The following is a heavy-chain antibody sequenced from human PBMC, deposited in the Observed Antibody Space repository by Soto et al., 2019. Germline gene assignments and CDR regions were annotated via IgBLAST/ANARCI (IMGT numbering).Heavy chain of an antibody. V-gene: IGHV3-23*01. CDR3: AKDAKILDWLPTSYYFDF. CDR1: GLSFSSYA. D-gene: IGHD3-9*01. J-gene: IGHJ4*02. CDR2: ISRSGNST. Sequence: EVQVLESGGGLAQPGRSLRLSCAVSGLSFSSYAMTWVRQSPGKGLEWVSSISRSGNSTYSADSVRGRFTISRDNSKNTRYLHMNSLRAEDTAVYYCAKDAKILDWLPTSYYFDFWGQGTLVTVAS.